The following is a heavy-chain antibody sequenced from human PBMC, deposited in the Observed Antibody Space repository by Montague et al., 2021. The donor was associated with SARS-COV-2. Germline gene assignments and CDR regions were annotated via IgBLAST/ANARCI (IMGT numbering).Heavy chain of an antibody. V-gene: IGHV4-31*03. CDR1: GGSISSGGYY. CDR3: ARDTGMSGAFDI. J-gene: IGHJ3*02. Sequence: TLSLTCTVSGGSISSGGYYWSWIRQHPGKGLEWIGYIYYSGSTYYNPSLKSRVTISVDTSKNQFSLKLNSVTAADTAVYYCARDTGMSGAFDIWGQGTMVTVSS. CDR2: IYYSGST. D-gene: IGHD3-10*01.